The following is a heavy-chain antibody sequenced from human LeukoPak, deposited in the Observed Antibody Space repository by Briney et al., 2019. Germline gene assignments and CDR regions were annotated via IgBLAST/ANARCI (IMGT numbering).Heavy chain of an antibody. CDR1: GFPFYDYT. J-gene: IGHJ6*02. V-gene: IGHV3-43*01. CDR2: ISWDGGST. D-gene: IGHD6-19*01. Sequence: GGSLRLSCGASGFPFYDYTMHWVRQAPGKGLEWVSLISWDGGSTYYADSVKGRFTISRDNSKNSLYLQMNSLRTEDTALYYCAKDGVGSGWSHYYYGMDVCGQGTTVTVSS. CDR3: AKDGVGSGWSHYYYGMDV.